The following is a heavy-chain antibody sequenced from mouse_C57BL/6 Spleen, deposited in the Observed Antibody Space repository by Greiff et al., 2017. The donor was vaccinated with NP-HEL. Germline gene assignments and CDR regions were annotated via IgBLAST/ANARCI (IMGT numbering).Heavy chain of an antibody. J-gene: IGHJ4*01. CDR2: ISSGSSTI. CDR1: GFTFSDYG. V-gene: IGHV5-17*01. Sequence: EVQVVESGGGLVKPGGSLKLSCAASGFTFSDYGMHWVRQAPEKGLEWVAYISSGSSTIYYADTVKGRFTISRDNAKNTLFLQMTSLRSEDTAMYYCARNYYGYDRGYAMDYWGQGTSVTVSS. D-gene: IGHD2-2*01. CDR3: ARNYYGYDRGYAMDY.